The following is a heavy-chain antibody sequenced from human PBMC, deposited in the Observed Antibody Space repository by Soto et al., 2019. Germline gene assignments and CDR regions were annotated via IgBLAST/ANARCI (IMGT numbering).Heavy chain of an antibody. D-gene: IGHD3-10*01. Sequence: PGGSLRLSCTASGFTFSSHWMHWVRQAPGQGLVWVSRINTDGSYTNYADYVKGRFTVPRDNAKNTLYLQMNSLRAEDSAVYYCETSMLRPLDLNYWGQGALVTVSS. CDR3: ETSMLRPLDLNY. J-gene: IGHJ4*02. CDR2: INTDGSYT. V-gene: IGHV3-74*01. CDR1: GFTFSSHW.